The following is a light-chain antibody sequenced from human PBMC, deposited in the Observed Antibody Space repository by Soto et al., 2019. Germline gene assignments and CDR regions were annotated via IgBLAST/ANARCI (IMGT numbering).Light chain of an antibody. CDR2: GNS. CDR3: QSYDSSLSASYV. V-gene: IGLV1-40*01. J-gene: IGLJ1*01. Sequence: DLTKAPSVSGVPGQRGTISCTRSSSNIGAGYDVHWYQQLPGTAPKLLIYGNSNRPSGVPDRFSGSKSGTSASLAITGLQAEDEAGYYCQSYDSSLSASYVFGTGTKVTVL. CDR1: SSNIGAGYD.